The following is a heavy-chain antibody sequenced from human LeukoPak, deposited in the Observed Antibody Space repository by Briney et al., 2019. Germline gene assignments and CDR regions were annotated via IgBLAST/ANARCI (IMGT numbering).Heavy chain of an antibody. V-gene: IGHV3-23*01. CDR1: GFTFSSYA. Sequence: GSLRLSCAASGFTFSSYAMTWVRQAPGKGLEWVSTLASTGSDTYYADSVKGRFTISRDTSENTLYLQMDSLRAEDTAIYYCAKDRGRSVSGTEFDYWGQGTLLTVSS. J-gene: IGHJ4*02. CDR3: AKDRGRSVSGTEFDY. CDR2: LASTGSDT. D-gene: IGHD6-19*01.